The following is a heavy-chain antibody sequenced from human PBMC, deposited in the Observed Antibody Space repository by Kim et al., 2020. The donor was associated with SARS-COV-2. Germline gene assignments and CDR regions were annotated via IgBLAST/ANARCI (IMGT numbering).Heavy chain of an antibody. Sequence: GSEKYNVDSVKGRFTIPRDNSKNAVWLQMNSLRAEDTAVNYCTRYWTSDYWGQGTLVTVSS. D-gene: IGHD1-1*01. J-gene: IGHJ4*02. CDR3: TRYWTSDY. V-gene: IGHV3-7*03. CDR2: GSEK.